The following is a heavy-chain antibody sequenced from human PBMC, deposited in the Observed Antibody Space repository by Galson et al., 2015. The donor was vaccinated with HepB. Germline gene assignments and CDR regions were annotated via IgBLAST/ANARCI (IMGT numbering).Heavy chain of an antibody. CDR1: GFTFSSYA. Sequence: SLRLSCAASGFTFSSYAMHWVRQAPGKGLEWVAVISYDGSNKYYADSVKGRFTISRDNSKNTLYLQMNGLRAEDTAVYYCAREGEMVRGVIFDYWGQGTLVTVSS. CDR3: AREGEMVRGVIFDY. D-gene: IGHD3-10*01. CDR2: ISYDGSNK. J-gene: IGHJ4*02. V-gene: IGHV3-30-3*01.